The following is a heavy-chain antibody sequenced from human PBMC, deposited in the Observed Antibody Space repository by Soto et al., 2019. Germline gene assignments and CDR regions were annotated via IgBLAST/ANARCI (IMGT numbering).Heavy chain of an antibody. V-gene: IGHV3-30*18. Sequence: QVQLVESGGGVVQPGRSLRLSCAASGFTFSSYGMHWVRQAPGKGLEWVAVISYDGSNKYYADSVKGRFTISRDNSKKTLYLQMNSLRAEDTAVYYCAKDRIAAAGTRMYYFDYWGQGTLVTVSS. CDR3: AKDRIAAAGTRMYYFDY. J-gene: IGHJ4*02. CDR1: GFTFSSYG. D-gene: IGHD6-13*01. CDR2: ISYDGSNK.